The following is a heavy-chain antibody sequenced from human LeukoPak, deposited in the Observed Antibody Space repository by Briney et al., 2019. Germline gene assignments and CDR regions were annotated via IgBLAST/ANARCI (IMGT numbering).Heavy chain of an antibody. CDR3: AKDRAQQLVLDF. V-gene: IGHV3-23*01. J-gene: IGHJ4*02. CDR2: IIGSGSST. CDR1: GFTFSSYA. D-gene: IGHD6-13*01. Sequence: GGSLRLSCAASGFTFSSYAMSWVRQAPGKGLEWVSAIIGSGSSTYYADSVKGRFTISRDNSKNTLFLQMNSLRAEDTAVDYCAKDRAQQLVLDFWGQGTLVTVSS.